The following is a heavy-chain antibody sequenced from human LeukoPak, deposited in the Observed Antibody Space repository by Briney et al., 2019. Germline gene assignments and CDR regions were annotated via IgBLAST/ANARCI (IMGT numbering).Heavy chain of an antibody. CDR2: IWYDGSNK. D-gene: IGHD2-21*02. CDR1: GFAFSSYG. CDR3: ARESYCGGGCYSGHADY. J-gene: IGHJ4*02. V-gene: IGHV3-33*01. Sequence: GGSLRLSCAASGFAFSSYGMHWVRQAPGKGLEWVAVIWYDGSNKYYADSVKGRFTISRDNSKNTLYLQMNSLRAEDTAVYYCARESYCGGGCYSGHADYWGQGTLVTVSS.